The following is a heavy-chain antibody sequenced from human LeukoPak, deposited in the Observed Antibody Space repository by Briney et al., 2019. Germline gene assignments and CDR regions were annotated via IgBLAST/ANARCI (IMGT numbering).Heavy chain of an antibody. Sequence: SETLSLTCTVSGGSISSYYWSWIRQPPGKGLEWIGYIYYSGSTNYNPSLKSRVTISVDTSKNQFSLELSSVTAADTAVYYCARDRSIAAAGTHRFFDYWGQGTLVTVSS. CDR3: ARDRSIAAAGTHRFFDY. J-gene: IGHJ4*02. CDR1: GGSISSYY. CDR2: IYYSGST. D-gene: IGHD6-13*01. V-gene: IGHV4-59*01.